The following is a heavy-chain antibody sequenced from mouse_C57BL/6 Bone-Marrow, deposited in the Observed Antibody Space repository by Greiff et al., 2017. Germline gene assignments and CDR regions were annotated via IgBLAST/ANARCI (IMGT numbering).Heavy chain of an antibody. V-gene: IGHV14-4*01. J-gene: IGHJ2*01. CDR1: GFTITEDS. CDR3: SSFDGNYFDF. D-gene: IGHD2-3*01. Sequence: VQLQESGAELVRPGASVKLSCTASGFTITEDSIHWVKQRSEQCLEWIGCIDPEIGDTEYASKFQGKATITSDTSSNTAYLQLSSLTSEDTAVYYCSSFDGNYFDFWGQGTPLTVAS. CDR2: IDPEIGDT.